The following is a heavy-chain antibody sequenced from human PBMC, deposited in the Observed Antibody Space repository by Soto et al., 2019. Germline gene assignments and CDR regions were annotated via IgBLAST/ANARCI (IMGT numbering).Heavy chain of an antibody. D-gene: IGHD6-19*01. J-gene: IGHJ5*02. V-gene: IGHV3-15*07. Sequence: SVSNAWMNWVRQAPGKGLEWVGRIKSKTDGGTTDYAAPVKGRFTISRDDSKNTLYLQMNSLKTEDTAVYYCKVDSCGWYQWFDPWGQGTLVTVSS. CDR3: KVDSCGWYQWFDP. CDR1: SVSNAW. CDR2: IKSKTDGGTT.